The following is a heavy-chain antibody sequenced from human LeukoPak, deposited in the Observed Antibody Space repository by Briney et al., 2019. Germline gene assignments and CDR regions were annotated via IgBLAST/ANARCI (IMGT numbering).Heavy chain of an antibody. CDR2: ISSSGRTI. CDR1: GFTFSSYE. V-gene: IGHV3-48*03. Sequence: GGSLRLSGAASGFTFSSYEMNWLRQAPGNGLKWCSYISSSGRTIYYADSVKGRFTISRDNAKNSLYLQMNSLKAEDTAVYYCARSKYGKPRRYSGTGFDYWGPGTLVTVSS. J-gene: IGHJ4*02. D-gene: IGHD1-26*01. CDR3: ARSKYGKPRRYSGTGFDY.